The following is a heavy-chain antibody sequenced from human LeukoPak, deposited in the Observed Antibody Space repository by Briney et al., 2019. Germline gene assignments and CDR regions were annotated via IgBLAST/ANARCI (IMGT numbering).Heavy chain of an antibody. CDR3: ARAPLASFDY. CDR1: GGSISSGNYY. V-gene: IGHV4-61*02. D-gene: IGHD2-15*01. J-gene: IGHJ4*02. CDR2: IFTSGST. Sequence: SETLSLTCTVSGGSISSGNYYWTWIRQPAGRGLEWIGRIFTSGSTNYNPSLKSRVTISIDTSKNQYSQTLSSVTAADTAVYYCARAPLASFDYWGQGTLVTVSS.